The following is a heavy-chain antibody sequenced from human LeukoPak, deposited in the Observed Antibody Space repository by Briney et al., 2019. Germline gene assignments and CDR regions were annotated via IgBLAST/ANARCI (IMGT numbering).Heavy chain of an antibody. CDR3: ARGLGCSGGSCYWGAYYYYYYMDV. J-gene: IGHJ6*03. CDR1: GYTFTSYD. D-gene: IGHD2-15*01. Sequence: ASVKVSCKASGYTFTSYDINWVRQATGQGLEWMGWMNPNSGNTGYAQKFQGRVTITRNTSISTAYMELSSLRSEDTAVYYCARGLGCSGGSCYWGAYYYYYYMDVWGKGTTVTVSS. V-gene: IGHV1-8*03. CDR2: MNPNSGNT.